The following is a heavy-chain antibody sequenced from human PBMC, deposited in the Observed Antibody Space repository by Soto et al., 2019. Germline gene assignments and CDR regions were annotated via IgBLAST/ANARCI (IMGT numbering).Heavy chain of an antibody. V-gene: IGHV3-23*01. CDR1: GYTFSTYA. D-gene: IGHD1-26*01. Sequence: GGSLRLSGGASGYTFSTYAMSWVRQAPGKGLEWVSAISGSGGSTYYTDSVEGRFTISRDNSKNTLYLQMNSLRAEDTAVYYCAVRKTGSFFDYWGRGTLVTVSS. CDR2: ISGSGGST. J-gene: IGHJ4*02. CDR3: AVRKTGSFFDY.